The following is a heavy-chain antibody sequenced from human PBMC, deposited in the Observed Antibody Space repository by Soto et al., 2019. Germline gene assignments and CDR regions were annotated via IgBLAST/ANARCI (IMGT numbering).Heavy chain of an antibody. CDR1: GFTFSSYS. CDR3: ARDIGGYRGSANDY. J-gene: IGHJ4*02. CDR2: ISSSSSYI. V-gene: IGHV3-21*01. D-gene: IGHD5-12*01. Sequence: EVQLVESGGGLVKPGGSLRLSCAASGFTFSSYSMNWVRQAPGKGLEWVSSISSSSSYIYYADSVKGRFTISRDNAKNSLYLQMNSLRAEDTAVYDCARDIGGYRGSANDYWGQGTLVTVSS.